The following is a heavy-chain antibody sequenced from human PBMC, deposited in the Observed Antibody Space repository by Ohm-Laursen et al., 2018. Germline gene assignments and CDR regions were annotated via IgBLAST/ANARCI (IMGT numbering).Heavy chain of an antibody. D-gene: IGHD2-2*02. CDR1: GFTFSASW. CDR2: INEDGSVK. Sequence: SLILSCAASGFTFSASWMTWVRQAPGTGLEWVANINEDGSVKNHVGSVKGRFTISRDNARNSLYLQMNSLRAEDTAIYYCARRIPLYGMDVWGQGTTVTVSS. J-gene: IGHJ6*02. V-gene: IGHV3-7*01. CDR3: ARRIPLYGMDV.